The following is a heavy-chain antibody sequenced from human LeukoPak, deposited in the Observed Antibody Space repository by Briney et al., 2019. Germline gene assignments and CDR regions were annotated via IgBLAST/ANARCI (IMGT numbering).Heavy chain of an antibody. V-gene: IGHV4-34*01. J-gene: IGHJ3*02. Sequence: KPSETLSLTCAVYGGSFSGYYWSWIRQPPGKGLEWIGEINHSGSTNYNPSLKSRVTISVDTSKNQFSLKLSSVTAADTALYCCARDYAMTHAFDIWGQGTLVTVSS. CDR1: GGSFSGYY. CDR2: INHSGST. D-gene: IGHD2-8*01. CDR3: ARDYAMTHAFDI.